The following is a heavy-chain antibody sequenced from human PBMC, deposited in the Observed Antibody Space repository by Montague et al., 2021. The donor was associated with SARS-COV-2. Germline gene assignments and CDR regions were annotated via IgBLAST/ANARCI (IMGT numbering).Heavy chain of an antibody. Sequence: SLRLSCAASGFTVSSNYMSWVRQAPGKGLEWVSVIYSGGSTYYEASGKGRFTITRDNAKNTLYLQMNSLRAEDTAVYYCARDVRPIGVMDDWGQGTTVTVSS. CDR3: ARDVRPIGVMDD. V-gene: IGHV3-53*01. CDR2: IYSGGST. CDR1: GFTVSSNY. J-gene: IGHJ6*02.